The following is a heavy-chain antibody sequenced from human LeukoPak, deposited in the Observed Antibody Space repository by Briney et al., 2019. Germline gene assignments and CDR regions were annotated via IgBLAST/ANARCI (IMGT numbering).Heavy chain of an antibody. J-gene: IGHJ4*02. CDR3: TTVEHDILTGENTNFDY. V-gene: IGHV3-66*01. CDR2: IYSGGST. CDR1: GFTVSSNY. Sequence: GGSLRLSCAASGFTVSSNYMSWVRQAPGKGLEWVSVIYSGGSTYYADSVKGRFTISRDNSKNTLYLQMNSLRAEDTAVYYCTTVEHDILTGENTNFDYWGQGTLVTVSS. D-gene: IGHD3-9*01.